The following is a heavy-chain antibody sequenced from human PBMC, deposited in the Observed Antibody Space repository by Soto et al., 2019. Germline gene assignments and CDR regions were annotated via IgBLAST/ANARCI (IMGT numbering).Heavy chain of an antibody. Sequence: QVQLVQSGAEVKKPGASVKVSCKASGYTFASYGFSWVRQAPGQGLEWMGWISVHNGNTDFAQKFQDRVTMTTDTATNTAYMELRSLRSDDTAVYYCARDRNYKWELLNPGAFDVWGQGTLVTVSS. CDR2: ISVHNGNT. D-gene: IGHD1-26*01. V-gene: IGHV1-18*01. J-gene: IGHJ3*01. CDR1: GYTFASYG. CDR3: ARDRNYKWELLNPGAFDV.